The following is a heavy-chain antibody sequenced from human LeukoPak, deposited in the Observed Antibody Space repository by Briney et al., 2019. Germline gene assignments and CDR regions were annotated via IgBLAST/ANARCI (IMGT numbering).Heavy chain of an antibody. D-gene: IGHD6-13*01. J-gene: IGHJ4*02. Sequence: GGSLRLSCAASGFSVGDNDMSWVRQAPGKGLEWVSVIYSGGSTSYADSVKGRFSISRDNSKNTLYLQMSSLRPEDTAVYYCVKDLEYSSSPHWGQGTLVTVSS. CDR3: VKDLEYSSSPH. CDR2: IYSGGST. V-gene: IGHV3-53*05. CDR1: GFSVGDND.